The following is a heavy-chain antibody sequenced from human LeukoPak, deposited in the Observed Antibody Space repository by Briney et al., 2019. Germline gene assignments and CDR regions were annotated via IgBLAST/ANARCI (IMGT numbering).Heavy chain of an antibody. V-gene: IGHV3-49*03. Sequence: GGSLRLSCTASGFTFGDYAMSWIRQAPGKGLEWVGFIRSKAYGETADYAASVKGRFTISRDDSKAIAYLQMNSLKTEDTAVYHCTRDRGAYNLYDYWGQGTLVTVST. CDR1: GFTFGDYA. CDR3: TRDRGAYNLYDY. CDR2: IRSKAYGETA. D-gene: IGHD1-1*01. J-gene: IGHJ4*02.